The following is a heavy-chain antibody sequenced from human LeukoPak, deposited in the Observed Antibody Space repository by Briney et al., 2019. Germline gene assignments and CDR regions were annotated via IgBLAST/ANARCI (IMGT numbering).Heavy chain of an antibody. D-gene: IGHD3-22*01. CDR2: IKQDGSQK. CDR3: ARDYYYDSSGYYYAKHFDY. J-gene: IGHJ4*02. V-gene: IGHV3-7*03. CDR1: GFTFSSYW. Sequence: GGSLRLSCAASGFTFSSYWMSWVRQAPGKGLEWVANIKQDGSQKNYVDSVKGRFTISRDNAKNSLYLQMNSLRAEDTAVYYCARDYYYDSSGYYYAKHFDYWGQGTLVTVSS.